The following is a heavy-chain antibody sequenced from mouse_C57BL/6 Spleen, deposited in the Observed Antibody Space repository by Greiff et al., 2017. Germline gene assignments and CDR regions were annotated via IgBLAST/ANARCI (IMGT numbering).Heavy chain of an antibody. V-gene: IGHV2-5*01. CDR3: AKKDYSNYVGAMDY. Sequence: VKLMESGPGLVQPSQSLSITCTVSGFSLTSYGVHWVRQSPGKGLEWLGVIWRGGSTDYNAAFMSRLSITKDNSKSQVFFKMNSLQADDTAIYYCAKKDYSNYVGAMDYWGQGTSVTVSS. CDR2: IWRGGST. CDR1: GFSLTSYG. J-gene: IGHJ4*01. D-gene: IGHD2-5*01.